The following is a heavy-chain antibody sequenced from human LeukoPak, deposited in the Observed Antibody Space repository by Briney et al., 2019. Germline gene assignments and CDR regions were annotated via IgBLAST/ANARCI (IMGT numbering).Heavy chain of an antibody. CDR2: IVVSGGST. D-gene: IGHD6-19*01. Sequence: GGSVRLSCAASGCAFNNYAISWVRQARGGGLEWVSSIVVSGGSTYSADSVRGSFTMSTDNSKNPLYLQMTSLRAEDTAVYFCAKEGDSSGYYVILCFFDYWGQGTLVTVSS. V-gene: IGHV3-23*01. CDR1: GCAFNNYA. J-gene: IGHJ4*02. CDR3: AKEGDSSGYYVILCFFDY.